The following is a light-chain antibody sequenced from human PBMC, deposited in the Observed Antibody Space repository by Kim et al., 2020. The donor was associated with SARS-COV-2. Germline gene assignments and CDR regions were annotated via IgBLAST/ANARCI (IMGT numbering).Light chain of an antibody. Sequence: IQMTQSPSSLAASVGDRITIACRASQSIGTRLNWYQQRPGKDPKLLIYAASSLQSGVPSRFSGTGSGTDFTLTISSLQPEDFATYYCQQSYSTPWLSFGGGTKV. J-gene: IGKJ4*01. V-gene: IGKV1-39*01. CDR1: QSIGTR. CDR2: AAS. CDR3: QQSYSTPWLS.